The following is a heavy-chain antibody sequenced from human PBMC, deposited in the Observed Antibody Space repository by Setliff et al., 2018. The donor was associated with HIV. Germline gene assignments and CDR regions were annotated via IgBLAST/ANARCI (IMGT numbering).Heavy chain of an antibody. CDR1: GYTFTSYD. Sequence: ASVKVSCKASGYTFTSYDINWVRQAAGQGLQWVGWMNPNSGNTGYAQMFQGRVTITMNASIGTAYMELSDLKSEDTAVYSRARGPHADTSMPNTYYLEFWGQGTLVTVSS. D-gene: IGHD5-18*01. CDR3: ARGPHADTSMPNTYYLEF. V-gene: IGHV1-8*03. CDR2: MNPNSGNT. J-gene: IGHJ4*02.